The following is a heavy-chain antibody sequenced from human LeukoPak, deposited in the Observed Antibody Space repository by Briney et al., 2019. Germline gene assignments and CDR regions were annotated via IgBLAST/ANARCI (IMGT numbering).Heavy chain of an antibody. J-gene: IGHJ4*02. CDR3: ATLVWFGEEPFDY. CDR2: ISSSSSYI. V-gene: IGHV3-21*01. D-gene: IGHD3-10*01. CDR1: GFTFSSYS. Sequence: PGGSLRLSCAASGFTFSSYSMNWVRQAPGKGLEWVSSISSSSSYIYYADSVKGRFTISRDNAKNSLYLQMNSLRAEDTAVYYCATLVWFGEEPFDYWGQGTLVTVSS.